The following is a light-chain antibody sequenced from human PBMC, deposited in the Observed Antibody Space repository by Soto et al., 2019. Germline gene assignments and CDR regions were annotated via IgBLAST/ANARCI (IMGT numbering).Light chain of an antibody. CDR3: SSYTAFSTDML. CDR1: SSDVGSYNF. CDR2: QVT. Sequence: QSALTQPASVSGSPGQSITISCTGTSSDVGSYNFVSWYQQHAGTAPKLIIYQVTNRPSGVSDRFSASKSGDTASLTISGLQAEDEAFYYCSSYTAFSTDMLFGGGTKLTVL. V-gene: IGLV2-14*01. J-gene: IGLJ2*01.